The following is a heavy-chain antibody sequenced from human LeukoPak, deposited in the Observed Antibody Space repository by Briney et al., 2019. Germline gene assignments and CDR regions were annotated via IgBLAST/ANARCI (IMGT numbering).Heavy chain of an antibody. V-gene: IGHV1-69*05. CDR2: IIPIFGTA. D-gene: IGHD4/OR15-4a*01. J-gene: IGHJ4*02. Sequence: SVKVSCKASGGTFSSYAISWVRQAPGQGLEWMGGIIPIFGTANYAQEFQGRVTITTDESTSTAYMELSSLRSEDTAVYYCAVGDLSANSCDYWGQGTLVTVSS. CDR1: GGTFSSYA. CDR3: AVGDLSANSCDY.